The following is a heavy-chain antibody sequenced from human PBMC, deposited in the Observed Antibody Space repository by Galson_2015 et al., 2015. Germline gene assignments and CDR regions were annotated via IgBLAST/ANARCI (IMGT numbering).Heavy chain of an antibody. CDR3: ARGSFYGDSIDY. D-gene: IGHD4-17*01. V-gene: IGHV3-48*03. CDR1: GFTFSNYE. J-gene: IGHJ4*02. CDR2: ISHTASTI. Sequence: SLRLSCAASGFTFSNYEMIWVRQAPGKGLEWVSYISHTASTIYYTDSVKGRFTVSRDNAANSLYLQMNSLRAEDTAIYYCARGSFYGDSIDYWGRGTLVTVSA.